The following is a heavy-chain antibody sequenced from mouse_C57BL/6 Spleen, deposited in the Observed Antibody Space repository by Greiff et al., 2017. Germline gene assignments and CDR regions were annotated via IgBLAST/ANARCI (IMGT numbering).Heavy chain of an antibody. CDR1: GYAFSSYW. V-gene: IGHV1-80*01. CDR3: ARRGSSGYFDY. J-gene: IGHJ2*01. CDR2: IYPGDGDT. Sequence: VQLQQSGAELVKPGASVKISCKASGYAFSSYWMNWVKQRPGKGLEWIGQIYPGDGDTNYNGKFKGKATLTADKSSRTAYMQLSSLTSEDSAVYFCARRGSSGYFDYWGQGTTLTVSS. D-gene: IGHD3-2*02.